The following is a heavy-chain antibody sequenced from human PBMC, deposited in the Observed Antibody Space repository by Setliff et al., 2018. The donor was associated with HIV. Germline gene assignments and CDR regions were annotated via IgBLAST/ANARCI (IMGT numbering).Heavy chain of an antibody. V-gene: IGHV3-48*01. CDR1: GFTFSDYY. CDR3: ARLPYDFWSGYYMDV. J-gene: IGHJ6*03. CDR2: ISSSSGTI. Sequence: GGSLRLSCAASGFTFSDYYMNWVRQAPGKGLGWVAYISSSSGTIYYADSVKGRFTISRDNAKNSLYLQMNSLRAEDTAVYYCARLPYDFWSGYYMDVWGKGTTVTVSS. D-gene: IGHD3-3*01.